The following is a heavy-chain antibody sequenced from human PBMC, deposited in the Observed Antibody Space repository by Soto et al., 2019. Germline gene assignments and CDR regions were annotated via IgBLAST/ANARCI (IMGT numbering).Heavy chain of an antibody. V-gene: IGHV5-10-1*01. D-gene: IGHD5-18*01. CDR2: IDPSDSYT. CDR1: GYSFTIYW. J-gene: IGHJ4*02. CDR3: ARLLSGYSYGYYFDY. Sequence: GESLKISCKGSGYSFTIYWISWVRQMPGKGLEWMGRIDPSDSYTNYSPSFQGHVTISADKSISTAYLPWSSLKASDTAMYYCARLLSGYSYGYYFDYWGQGTLVTVSS.